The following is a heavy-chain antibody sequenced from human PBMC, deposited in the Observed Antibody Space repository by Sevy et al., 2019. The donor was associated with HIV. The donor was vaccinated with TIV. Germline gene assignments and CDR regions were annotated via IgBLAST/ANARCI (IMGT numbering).Heavy chain of an antibody. CDR1: GFTFNTYN. Sequence: GGSLRLSCAVSGFTFNTYNWNWVRQPPGKGLEWVSYIIYISTTIYYADSVRGRFTISRDNAKNKLYLKMNSLSDEDTAVYYCASSDATSRFGYYYFAMDFWGQGTSVTVSS. J-gene: IGHJ6*02. D-gene: IGHD3-22*01. CDR3: ASSDATSRFGYYYFAMDF. CDR2: IIYISTTI. V-gene: IGHV3-48*02.